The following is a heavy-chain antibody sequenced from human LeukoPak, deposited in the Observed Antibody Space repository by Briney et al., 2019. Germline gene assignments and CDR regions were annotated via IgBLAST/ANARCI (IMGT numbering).Heavy chain of an antibody. CDR1: GGSISSSSYY. J-gene: IGHJ6*02. CDR2: IYYSGST. CDR3: ASGNSNYDFMYYYYGMDV. Sequence: PSETLSLTCTVSGGSISSSSYYWGWIRQPPGKGLEWIGSIYYSGSTYYNPSLKSRVTISVDTSKNQFSLKLSSVTAADTAVYYCASGNSNYDFMYYYYGMDVWGQGTTVTVSS. V-gene: IGHV4-39*07. D-gene: IGHD4-4*01.